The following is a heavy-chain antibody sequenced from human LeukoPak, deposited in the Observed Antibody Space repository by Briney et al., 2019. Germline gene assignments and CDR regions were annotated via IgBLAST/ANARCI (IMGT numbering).Heavy chain of an antibody. D-gene: IGHD2-2*02. V-gene: IGHV4-38-2*01. CDR1: GYSISSGYY. CDR3: ARHGEDIVVVPAAIMYGWVDP. CDR2: IYHSGST. J-gene: IGHJ5*02. Sequence: SETLSLTCAVSGYSISSGYYWGWIRQPPGKGLEWIGSIYHSGSTYYNPSLKSRVTISVDTSKNQFSLKLSSVTAADTAVYYCARHGEDIVVVPAAIMYGWVDPWGQGTLVTVSS.